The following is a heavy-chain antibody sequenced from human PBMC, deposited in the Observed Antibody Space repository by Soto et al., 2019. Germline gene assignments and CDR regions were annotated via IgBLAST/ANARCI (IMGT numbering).Heavy chain of an antibody. V-gene: IGHV3-23*01. Sequence: EVQLLESGGGLVQPGGSLRLSCAASGFTFSSYAMRWVRQAPGKGLEWVSAISGSGGSTYYADSVKGRFTISRDNSKNTLYLQMISLRDEDMAVYYCARRGSGSYYDYWGQGTLVTVSS. D-gene: IGHD1-26*01. CDR3: ARRGSGSYYDY. J-gene: IGHJ4*02. CDR1: GFTFSSYA. CDR2: ISGSGGST.